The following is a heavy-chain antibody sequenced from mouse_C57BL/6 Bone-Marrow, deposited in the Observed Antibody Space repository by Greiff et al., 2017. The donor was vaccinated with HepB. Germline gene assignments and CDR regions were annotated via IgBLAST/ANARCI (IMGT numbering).Heavy chain of an antibody. Sequence: EVKLVESGGGLVQPGGSLKLSCPASGFTFSDYYMYWVRQTPEKRLEWVAYISNGGGSTYYPDTVKGRFTISRDNATNTLYLQMSRLKSEDTAMYYCARHADYDEAWFAYWGQGTLVTVSA. CDR2: ISNGGGST. D-gene: IGHD2-4*01. V-gene: IGHV5-12*01. CDR3: ARHADYDEAWFAY. CDR1: GFTFSDYY. J-gene: IGHJ3*01.